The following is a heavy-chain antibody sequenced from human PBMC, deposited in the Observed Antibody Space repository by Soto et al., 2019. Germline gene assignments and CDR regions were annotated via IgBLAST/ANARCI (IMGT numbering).Heavy chain of an antibody. CDR2: INHSGST. V-gene: IGHV4-34*01. CDR3: ARRQSYYDTSGYYSYSFDY. J-gene: IGHJ4*02. Sequence: PWETLSLTCGVSGGSFSGFYWSWIRQPPGTGLEWIGEINHSGSTNYNPSLKSRVTVSVDTSKSQFSLKLSSVTAADTAIYYCARRQSYYDTSGYYSYSFDYWGQGTLVTVSS. CDR1: GGSFSGFY. D-gene: IGHD3-22*01.